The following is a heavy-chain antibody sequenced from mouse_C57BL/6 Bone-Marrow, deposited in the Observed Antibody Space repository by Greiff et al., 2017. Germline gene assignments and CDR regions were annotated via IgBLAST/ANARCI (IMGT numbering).Heavy chain of an antibody. J-gene: IGHJ4*01. V-gene: IGHV1-64*01. CDR3: ARAGTNYAMDY. CDR1: GYTFTSYW. Sequence: QVQLQQPGAELVKPGASVKLSCKASGYTFTSYWMHWVKQRPGQGLEWLGMIHPNSGSTNYNEKFKSKATLTVDKSSITAYMQLSSLTSEYSAVYYCARAGTNYAMDYWGQGTSVTVSS. CDR2: IHPNSGST. D-gene: IGHD3-3*01.